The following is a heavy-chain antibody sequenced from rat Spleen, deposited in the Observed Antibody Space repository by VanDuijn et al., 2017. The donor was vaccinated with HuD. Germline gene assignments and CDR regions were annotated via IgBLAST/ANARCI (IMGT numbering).Heavy chain of an antibody. CDR3: ARQKFITMMVVITSDWYFDF. J-gene: IGHJ1*01. V-gene: IGHV5-22*01. Sequence: EVQLVESGGGLVQPGRSLKFSCAASGFTFSDYAMAWVRQAPKKGLEWVASISYEGSSTYYGDSVKGRFTISRDNAKSTLYLQMNSLRSEDTATYYCARQKFITMMVVITSDWYFDFWGPGTMVTVSS. CDR1: GFTFSDYA. D-gene: IGHD1-12*02. CDR2: ISYEGSST.